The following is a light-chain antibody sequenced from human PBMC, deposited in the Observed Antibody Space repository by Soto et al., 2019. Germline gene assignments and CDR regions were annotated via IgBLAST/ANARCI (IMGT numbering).Light chain of an antibody. CDR2: RND. CDR1: SSNSGSNF. CDR3: AVWDDSLNGSVA. Sequence: QPVLTQAPSASGTPGQRVTISCSGSSSNSGSNFVYWYQKFPGTAPKVLIYRNDQRPSGVPDRFSGSKSGTSASLAISGLRSEDEADYYCAVWDDSLNGSVAFGGGTKVTVL. J-gene: IGLJ2*01. V-gene: IGLV1-47*01.